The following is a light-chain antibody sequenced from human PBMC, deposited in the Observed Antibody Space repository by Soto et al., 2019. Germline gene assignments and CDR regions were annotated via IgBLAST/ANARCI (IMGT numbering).Light chain of an antibody. J-gene: IGKJ2*01. V-gene: IGKV3-20*01. CDR3: PQYGSSPLYT. CDR2: GAS. Sequence: EIVLTQSPGTLSLSPGERATLSCRASQSVSSSYLAWYQQKPGQAPRLLIYGASSRATGIPDRFSGSGSGTDFTLTISRLETEDFAVYYCPQYGSSPLYTFGKGTKLEIK. CDR1: QSVSSSY.